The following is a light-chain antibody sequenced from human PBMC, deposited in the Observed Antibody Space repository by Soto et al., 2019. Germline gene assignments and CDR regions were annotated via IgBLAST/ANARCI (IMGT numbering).Light chain of an antibody. CDR1: QGISNY. CDR3: QKYNSAPWT. J-gene: IGKJ1*01. Sequence: DIQMTQSPSSLSASVGDRVTITCRASQGISNYLAWYQQQPGKVPKLLIYVASTLQSGVPSRFSGSRPGTDFTLTISSLQPEDVATDYCQKYNSAPWTFGQGTKVEIK. V-gene: IGKV1-27*01. CDR2: VAS.